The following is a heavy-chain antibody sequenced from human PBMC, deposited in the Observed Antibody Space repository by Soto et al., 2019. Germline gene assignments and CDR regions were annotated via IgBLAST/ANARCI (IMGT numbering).Heavy chain of an antibody. CDR2: INPNSGGT. CDR1: GYTYTGYY. V-gene: IGHV1-2*02. Sequence: ASVKVSCKASGYTYTGYYMHWVRQAPGQGLEWMGWINPNSGGTNYAQKVQGRVTMTRDTSISTAYMELSRLRSDDTAVYYCARGERRYYDYGMDVWGQGTTVTVSS. J-gene: IGHJ6*02. D-gene: IGHD1-1*01. CDR3: ARGERRYYDYGMDV.